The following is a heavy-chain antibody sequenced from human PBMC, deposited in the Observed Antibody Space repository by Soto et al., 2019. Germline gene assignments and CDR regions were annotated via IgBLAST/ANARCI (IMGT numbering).Heavy chain of an antibody. V-gene: IGHV4-4*02. Sequence: SETLSLTCAVSSGSTSRCNWWSWVRQPPGKGLEWIGEIYHSGSTNYNPSLKSRVTISVDKSKNQFSLKLSSVTAADTAVYYCARAHFWSGLGLYGKHWYFDLWGRGTLVTVSS. CDR3: ARAHFWSGLGLYGKHWYFDL. D-gene: IGHD3-3*02. CDR1: SGSTSRCNW. J-gene: IGHJ2*01. CDR2: IYHSGST.